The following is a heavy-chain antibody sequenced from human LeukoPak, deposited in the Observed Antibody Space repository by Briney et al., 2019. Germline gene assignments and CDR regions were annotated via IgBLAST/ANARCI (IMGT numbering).Heavy chain of an antibody. CDR3: AKSRDGYHYYYYYYMDV. D-gene: IGHD5-24*01. V-gene: IGHV3-30*18. Sequence: GGSLRLSCAASGFTFSSYGMHWVRQAPGKGLEWVAVISYDGSNKYYADSVKGRFTISRDNSKNTLYLQMNSLRAEDTAVYYCAKSRDGYHYYYYYYMDVWGKGTTVTVSS. CDR1: GFTFSSYG. CDR2: ISYDGSNK. J-gene: IGHJ6*03.